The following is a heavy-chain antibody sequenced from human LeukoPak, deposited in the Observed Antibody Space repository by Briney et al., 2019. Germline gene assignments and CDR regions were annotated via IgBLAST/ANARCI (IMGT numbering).Heavy chain of an antibody. CDR3: AREAYSSGWYSIGYFDY. J-gene: IGHJ4*02. CDR1: GGPISSGDYY. CDR2: IHYSEST. D-gene: IGHD6-19*01. Sequence: PSQTLSLTCTVSGGPISSGDYYWSWIRQHPGTGLEWIGYIHYSESTYYNPSLKSRVTISVDTSKNQFSLKLSSVTAADTAVYYCAREAYSSGWYSIGYFDYWGQGTLVTVSS. V-gene: IGHV4-31*03.